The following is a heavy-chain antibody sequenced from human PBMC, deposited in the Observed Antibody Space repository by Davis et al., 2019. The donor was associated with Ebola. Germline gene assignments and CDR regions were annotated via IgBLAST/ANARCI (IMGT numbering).Heavy chain of an antibody. V-gene: IGHV1-18*01. CDR2: ISVHTGNT. J-gene: IGHJ6*04. Sequence: ASVKVSCKASGYTFNSYSITWVRQAPGQGLEWMGWISVHTGNTDFGESFQGRVTLTTDTSTGIAYMDLRSLRSADTAVYYCARDGISVVVDRGMDVWGKGTTVTVSS. D-gene: IGHD2-2*01. CDR1: GYTFNSYS. CDR3: ARDGISVVVDRGMDV.